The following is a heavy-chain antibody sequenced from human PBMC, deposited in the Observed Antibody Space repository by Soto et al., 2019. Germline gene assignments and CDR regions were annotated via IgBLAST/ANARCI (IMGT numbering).Heavy chain of an antibody. CDR2: INHSGRT. Sequence: QVQLQQWGAGLLKPSETLSLTCAVYGGSFSGYYWSWIRQPPGKGLEWIGEINHSGRTNYNPSLKSRVTISVDTSKNQFSLKLSSVTAADTAVYYCARGLTGDYYYYYGMDVWGQGTTVTVSS. CDR3: ARGLTGDYYYYYGMDV. CDR1: GGSFSGYY. J-gene: IGHJ6*02. V-gene: IGHV4-34*01. D-gene: IGHD4-17*01.